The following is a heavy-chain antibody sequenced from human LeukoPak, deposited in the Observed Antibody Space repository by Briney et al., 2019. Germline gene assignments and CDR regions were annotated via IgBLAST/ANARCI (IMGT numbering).Heavy chain of an antibody. J-gene: IGHJ4*02. V-gene: IGHV3-48*03. D-gene: IGHD2-2*01. CDR1: GFTFSSYE. CDR3: ARKYCSTTSCLFDN. CDR2: ISSSGTTI. Sequence: GGSLRLSCAASGFTFSSYEMNWVRQAPGKGLQWVSDISSSGTTIYYADSVKGRFTISRDNAKNSLYLQMNSLRAEDTAVYYCARKYCSTTSCLFDNWGQGTLVIVSS.